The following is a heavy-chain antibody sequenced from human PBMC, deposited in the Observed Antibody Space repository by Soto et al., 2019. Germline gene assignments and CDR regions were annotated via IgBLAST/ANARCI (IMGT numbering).Heavy chain of an antibody. D-gene: IGHD2-2*01. CDR2: ISYDGSNK. J-gene: IGHJ5*02. CDR1: GFTFSSYG. Sequence: QVQLVESGGGVVQPGRFLRLSCAASGFTFSSYGMHWVRQAPGKGLEWVAVISYDGSNKYYADSVKGRFTISRDNSKNTLYLHMNSLRAEDTAVYYCAKDYCTSTSCYGDNNWFDPWGQGTLVTVSS. CDR3: AKDYCTSTSCYGDNNWFDP. V-gene: IGHV3-30*18.